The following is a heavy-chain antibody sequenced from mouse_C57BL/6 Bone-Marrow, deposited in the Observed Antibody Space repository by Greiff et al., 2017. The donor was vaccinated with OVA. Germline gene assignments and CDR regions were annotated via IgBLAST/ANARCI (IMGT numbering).Heavy chain of an antibody. CDR2: ISNGGGST. D-gene: IGHD3-2*02. J-gene: IGHJ3*01. Sequence: EVKLVESGGGLVQPGGSLKLSCAASGFTFSDYYMYWVRQTPEKGLEWVAYISNGGGSTYYPDTVKGRFTISRDNAKNTLYLQMSLLKAEDTAMYYCAKDSSGPWGQGTLVTVSA. CDR1: GFTFSDYY. V-gene: IGHV5-12*01. CDR3: AKDSSGP.